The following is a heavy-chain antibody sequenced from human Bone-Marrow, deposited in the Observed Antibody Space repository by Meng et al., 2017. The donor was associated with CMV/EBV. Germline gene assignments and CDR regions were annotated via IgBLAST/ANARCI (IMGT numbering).Heavy chain of an antibody. CDR1: GFTFSSYS. CDR3: ARVGPPVAFDI. V-gene: IGHV3-21*01. D-gene: IGHD3-16*01. J-gene: IGHJ3*02. CDR2: ISSSSSYI. Sequence: GGPLRLSCAASGFTFSSYSMNWVRQAPGKGLEWVSSISSSSSYIYYADSVKGRFTISRDNAKNSLYLQMNSLRAEDTAVYYCARVGPPVAFDIWGQGTMVTVSS.